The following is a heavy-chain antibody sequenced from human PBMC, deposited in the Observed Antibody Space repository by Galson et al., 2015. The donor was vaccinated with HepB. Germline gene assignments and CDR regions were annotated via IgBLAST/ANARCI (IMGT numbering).Heavy chain of an antibody. CDR2: IYTSGST. CDR3: ARGAGREI. D-gene: IGHD1-26*01. V-gene: IGHV4-61*02. J-gene: IGHJ3*02. Sequence: LSLTCTVSGGSISSGSYYWSWIRQPAGKGLEWIGRIYTSGSTNYNPSLKSRVTMSVDTSKNQFSLKLSSVTAADTAVYYCARGAGREIWGQGTMVTVSS. CDR1: GGSISSGSYY.